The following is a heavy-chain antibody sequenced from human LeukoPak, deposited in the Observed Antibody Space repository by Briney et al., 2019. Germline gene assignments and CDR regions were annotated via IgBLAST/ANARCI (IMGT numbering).Heavy chain of an antibody. D-gene: IGHD5-24*01. J-gene: IGHJ4*02. CDR1: GFTFDDYA. CDR3: ARGRWLQFSAPLDY. CDR2: ISGSGGST. V-gene: IGHV3-23*01. Sequence: PGGSLRLSCAASGFTFDDYAMHWVRQAPGKGLEWVSAISGSGGSTYYADSVKGRFTISRDNAKNTLYLQMNSLRAEDTAVYYCARGRWLQFSAPLDYWGQGTLVTVSS.